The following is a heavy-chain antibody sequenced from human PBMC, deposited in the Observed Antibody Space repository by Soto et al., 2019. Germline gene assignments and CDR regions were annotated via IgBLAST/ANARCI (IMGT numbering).Heavy chain of an antibody. J-gene: IGHJ6*02. CDR1: GFTFSSYA. Sequence: GGSLRLSCAASGFTFSSYAMHWVRQAPGKGLEWVAVISYDGSNKYYADSVKGRFTISRDNSKNTLYLQMNSLRAEDTAVYYCARDRKEQQWLFTYYYGMDVWGQGTTVTVSS. CDR2: ISYDGSNK. V-gene: IGHV3-30-3*01. D-gene: IGHD6-19*01. CDR3: ARDRKEQQWLFTYYYGMDV.